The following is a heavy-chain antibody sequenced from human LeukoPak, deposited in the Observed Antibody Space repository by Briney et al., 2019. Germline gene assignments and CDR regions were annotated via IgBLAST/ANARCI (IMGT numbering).Heavy chain of an antibody. D-gene: IGHD4-23*01. CDR1: GDSVSKYAYF. CDR2: IFYNGST. J-gene: IGHJ3*01. Sequence: KPSQTLSLTCAVSGDSVSKYAYFWNWIRQRPGKGLEWLGYIFYNGSTYYNPSVKSRLTISLDRSQNHFSLMLKSVTAADTAMYFCARDRAVMTPRHAFDLWGQGTMVTVSS. V-gene: IGHV4-31*11. CDR3: ARDRAVMTPRHAFDL.